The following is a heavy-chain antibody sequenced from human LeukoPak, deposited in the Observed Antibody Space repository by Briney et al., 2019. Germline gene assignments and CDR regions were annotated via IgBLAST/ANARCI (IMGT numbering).Heavy chain of an antibody. CDR2: IKQDGSEK. J-gene: IGHJ2*01. Sequence: GGSLRLSCAASGFTFGTYWMNWDRQAPGKGLEWVANIKQDGSEKYYVDSVKGRFTLSRDSAKNSLYLQMNSLRAEDTAVYYCARAEWSNWYFDLWGRGTLVTVSS. CDR1: GFTFGTYW. CDR3: ARAEWSNWYFDL. D-gene: IGHD3-3*01. V-gene: IGHV3-7*03.